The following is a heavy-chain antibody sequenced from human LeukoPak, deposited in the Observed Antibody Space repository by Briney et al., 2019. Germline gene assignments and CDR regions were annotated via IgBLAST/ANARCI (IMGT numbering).Heavy chain of an antibody. Sequence: SETLSLTCTVSGGSISSYYWSWIRQPPGKGLEWIGYIYYSGSTNYNPSLKSRVTISVDTSRNQFSLKLSSVTAADTAVYYCAIWKGAFDIWGQGTMVTVSS. V-gene: IGHV4-59*01. CDR3: AIWKGAFDI. CDR1: GGSISSYY. CDR2: IYYSGST. D-gene: IGHD1-1*01. J-gene: IGHJ3*02.